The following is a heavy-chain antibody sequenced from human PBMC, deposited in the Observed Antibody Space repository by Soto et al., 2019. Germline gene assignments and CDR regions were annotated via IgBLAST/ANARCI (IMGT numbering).Heavy chain of an antibody. V-gene: IGHV1-69*13. D-gene: IGHD3-10*01. CDR2: IMPIFGTP. Sequence: SVNVSCKASGGTFDSYVISWLRQAPGQGLEWMGGIMPIFGTPNYAQKFRGRVTISADESTSTAYLELSSLTSDDTAVYYCARVHSSGIFYFVDPWGQGTLVTVS. CDR3: ARVHSSGIFYFVDP. CDR1: GGTFDSYV. J-gene: IGHJ5*02.